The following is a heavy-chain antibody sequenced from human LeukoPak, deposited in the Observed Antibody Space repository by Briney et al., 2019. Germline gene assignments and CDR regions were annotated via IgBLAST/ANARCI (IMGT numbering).Heavy chain of an antibody. CDR1: GFTFSSYA. CDR2: ISGSGGTT. D-gene: IGHD3-3*01. J-gene: IGHJ4*02. CDR3: AKQDYDFWSGYPF. V-gene: IGHV3-23*01. Sequence: GGSLRLSCTASGFTFSSYAMSWVRQAPGKGLEWVSVISGSGGTTYYADSVKGRFTFSRDNSKYTLYLQMNSLRADDTAVYYCAKQDYDFWSGYPFWGQGTLVTVFS.